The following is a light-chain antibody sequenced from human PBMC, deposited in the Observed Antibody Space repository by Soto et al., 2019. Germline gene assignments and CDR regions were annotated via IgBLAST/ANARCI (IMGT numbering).Light chain of an antibody. J-gene: IGKJ1*01. V-gene: IGKV1-39*01. Sequence: IQMTQSPSSLSASVGDRVTITCRASQTISTYVNWYQQKPGKAPKLLIYASSSLQSGVPSRFSGSGSGTDFTLTITSRQPEDFATYICQQSYGMPWTFGQGTKVEV. CDR3: QQSYGMPWT. CDR1: QTISTY. CDR2: ASS.